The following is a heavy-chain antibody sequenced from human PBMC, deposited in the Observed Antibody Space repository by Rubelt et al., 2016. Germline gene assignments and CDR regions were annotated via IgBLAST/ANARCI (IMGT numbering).Heavy chain of an antibody. CDR1: GYTFTGYY. J-gene: IGHJ2*01. CDR3: ARITSWDYWYVDR. D-gene: IGHD1-26*01. Sequence: QVQLVQSGAEVKKPGASVKVSCKASGYTFTGYYMHWVRQAPGHGLEWVGWINPNTGATDCAQRFQGRVTMTRDTAINTDYMELDSSTSDETAVYDGARITSWDYWYVDRWGRGTLVTVSS. CDR2: INPNTGAT. V-gene: IGHV1-2*02.